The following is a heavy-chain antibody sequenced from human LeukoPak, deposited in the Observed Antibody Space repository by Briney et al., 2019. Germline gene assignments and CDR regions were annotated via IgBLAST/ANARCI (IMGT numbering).Heavy chain of an antibody. V-gene: IGHV4-39*07. D-gene: IGHD3-22*01. J-gene: IGHJ5*02. CDR3: ARTPSSRSGYHWAGWFDP. Sequence: RTSETLSLTCTVSGGSISGSSYYWGWIRQPPGKGLEWIGEINHSGSTNYNPSLKSRVTISVDTSKNQFSLKLSSVTAADTAVYYCARTPSSRSGYHWAGWFDPWGQGTLVTVSS. CDR1: GGSISGSSYY. CDR2: INHSGST.